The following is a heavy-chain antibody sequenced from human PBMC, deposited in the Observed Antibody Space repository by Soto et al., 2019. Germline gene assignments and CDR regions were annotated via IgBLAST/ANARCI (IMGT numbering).Heavy chain of an antibody. Sequence: GGSLRLSCAASGFTFSSYAMSWVRQAPGKGLEWVSAISGSGGSTYYADSVKGRFTISRDNSKNTLYLQMNSLRAEDTAVYYCAKGISSGEYGDYVPGVVDYWGQGTLVTVSS. CDR1: GFTFSSYA. CDR3: AKGISSGEYGDYVPGVVDY. V-gene: IGHV3-23*01. J-gene: IGHJ4*02. CDR2: ISGSGGST. D-gene: IGHD4-17*01.